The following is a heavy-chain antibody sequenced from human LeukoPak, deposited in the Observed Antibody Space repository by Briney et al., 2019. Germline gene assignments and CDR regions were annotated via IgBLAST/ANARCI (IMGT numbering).Heavy chain of an antibody. J-gene: IGHJ5*02. CDR1: GGSFSGYY. Sequence: SETLSLTCAVYGGSFSGYYWSWIRQPPGKGLEWIGEINHSGSTNYNPSLKSRVTISVDTSKNQFSLKLSSVTAADTAVYYCARARLGCSGGSCYVFELWGQGTLVTVSS. D-gene: IGHD2-15*01. V-gene: IGHV4-34*01. CDR3: ARARLGCSGGSCYVFEL. CDR2: INHSGST.